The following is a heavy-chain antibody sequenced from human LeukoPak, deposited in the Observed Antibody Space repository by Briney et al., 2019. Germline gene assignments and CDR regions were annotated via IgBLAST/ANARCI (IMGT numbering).Heavy chain of an antibody. CDR2: ISAYNGNT. V-gene: IGHV1-18*01. J-gene: IGHJ5*02. CDR3: AREGSIVVVTAISWFDP. D-gene: IGHD2-21*02. Sequence: ASVKVSCKASGYTFTSYGISWVRQAPGQGLEWMGWISAYNGNTNYAQKLQGRVTMTTDTSTSTAYMELRSLRSDDTAVYYCAREGSIVVVTAISWFDPWGQGTLVTVSS. CDR1: GYTFTSYG.